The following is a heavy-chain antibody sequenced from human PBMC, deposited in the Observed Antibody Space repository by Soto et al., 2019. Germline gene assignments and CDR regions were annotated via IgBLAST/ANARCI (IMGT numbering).Heavy chain of an antibody. Sequence: PGGSMRLSCAASGFPLTSHAMHWVRQTPGKGLEWVAAISYDESDKKYASTVEGRFTVSRDNVKNTLSLQMNSQRPEDTAVYYCAKDSGYQLPDNYFYYGLDVLGQGTTVTAP. J-gene: IGHJ6*02. V-gene: IGHV3-30*18. CDR3: AKDSGYQLPDNYFYYGLDV. D-gene: IGHD2-2*01. CDR2: ISYDESDK. CDR1: GFPLTSHA.